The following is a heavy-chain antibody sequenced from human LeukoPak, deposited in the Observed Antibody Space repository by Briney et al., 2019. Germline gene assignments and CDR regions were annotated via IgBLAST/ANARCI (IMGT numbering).Heavy chain of an antibody. CDR1: GFTFSDYY. V-gene: IGHV3-11*01. CDR3: ARAREDIVVVPAASDITNYYYYYGMDV. CDR2: ISSSGSTI. J-gene: IGHJ6*02. D-gene: IGHD2-2*01. Sequence: MSGGSLRLSCAASGFTFSDYYMSWIRQAPGKGLEWVSYISSSGSTIYYADSVKGRFTISRDNAKNSLYLQMNSLGAEDTAVYYCARAREDIVVVPAASDITNYYYYYGMDVWGQGTTVTVSS.